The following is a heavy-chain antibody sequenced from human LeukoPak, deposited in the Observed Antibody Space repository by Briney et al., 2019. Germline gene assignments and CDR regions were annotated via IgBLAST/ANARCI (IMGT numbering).Heavy chain of an antibody. D-gene: IGHD3-22*01. CDR1: GDSLSSHY. CDR2: IYTSGST. CDR3: ATLDYYDSSGYQNYYYYMDV. Sequence: SETLSLTCTVSGDSLSSHYWSWIRQPPGKGLEWIGYIYTSGSTNYNPSLKSRVTISVDTSKNQFSLKLSSVTAADTAVYYCATLDYYDSSGYQNYYYYMDVWGKGTTVTVSS. V-gene: IGHV4-4*09. J-gene: IGHJ6*03.